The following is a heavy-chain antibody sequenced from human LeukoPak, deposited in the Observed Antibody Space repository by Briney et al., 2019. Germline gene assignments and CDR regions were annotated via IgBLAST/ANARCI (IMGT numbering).Heavy chain of an antibody. Sequence: AGGSLRLSCAASGFPLRSNYMTWGRQAPGEGLEWGSGIYSGGTIYYADSVKGRFTISRDNSKNTLYLQMNSLRTEDTAVYYCARYYDSSGRTPGGIDIWGQGTMVTVSS. CDR3: ARYYDSSGRTPGGIDI. CDR2: IYSGGTI. D-gene: IGHD3-22*01. J-gene: IGHJ3*02. CDR1: GFPLRSNY. V-gene: IGHV3-53*01.